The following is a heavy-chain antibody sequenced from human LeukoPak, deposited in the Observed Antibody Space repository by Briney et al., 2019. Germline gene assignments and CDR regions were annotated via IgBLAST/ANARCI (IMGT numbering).Heavy chain of an antibody. CDR3: ARISWNYDILTGYPPPGFDP. CDR2: IYSGGST. V-gene: IGHV3-53*01. CDR1: GFTVSSNY. J-gene: IGHJ5*02. D-gene: IGHD3-9*01. Sequence: GGSLRLSCAASGFTVSSNYMSRVRQTPGKGLEWVSVIYSGGSTYYADSVKGRFTISRDNSKNTLYLQMNSLRAEDTAVYYCARISWNYDILTGYPPPGFDPWGQGTLVTVSS.